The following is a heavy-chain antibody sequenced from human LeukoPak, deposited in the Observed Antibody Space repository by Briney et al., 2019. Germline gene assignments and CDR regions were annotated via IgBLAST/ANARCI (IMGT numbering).Heavy chain of an antibody. CDR3: ARLYSSSSGLRASDY. V-gene: IGHV3-48*04. Sequence: GGSLRLSCAASGITFSTYSMNWVRQAPGKGLEWVSYISSSGSTIYYADSVKGRFTISRDNAKNSLYLQMNSLRAEDTAVYYCARLYSSSSGLRASDYWGQGTLVTVSS. D-gene: IGHD6-6*01. CDR1: GITFSTYS. CDR2: ISSSGSTI. J-gene: IGHJ4*02.